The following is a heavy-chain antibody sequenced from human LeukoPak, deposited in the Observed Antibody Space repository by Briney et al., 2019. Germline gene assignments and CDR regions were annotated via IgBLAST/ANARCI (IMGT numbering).Heavy chain of an antibody. Sequence: PSETLSLTCAVYGGSFSGYYWSWIRQPPGKGLEWIGEINHSGSTNYNPSLKSRVTISVDTSKNQFSLKLSSVTAADTAVYYCARTVLLWFGEKDYYYMDVWGKGTTVTVSS. CDR2: INHSGST. CDR3: ARTVLLWFGEKDYYYMDV. V-gene: IGHV4-34*01. J-gene: IGHJ6*03. CDR1: GGSFSGYY. D-gene: IGHD3-10*01.